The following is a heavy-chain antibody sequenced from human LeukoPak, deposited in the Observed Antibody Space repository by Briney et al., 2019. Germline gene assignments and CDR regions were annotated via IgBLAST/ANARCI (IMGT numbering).Heavy chain of an antibody. CDR3: AKSLRDSSGYWDPTYYYYYYMDV. V-gene: IGHV1-69*05. D-gene: IGHD3-22*01. Sequence: SVKVSCKASGYTFTSYAISWVRQAPGQGLGWMGGIIPIFGTANYAQKFQGRVTITTDESTSTAYMELSSLRSEDTAVYYCAKSLRDSSGYWDPTYYYYYYMDVWGKGTTVTVSS. CDR1: GYTFTSYA. CDR2: IIPIFGTA. J-gene: IGHJ6*03.